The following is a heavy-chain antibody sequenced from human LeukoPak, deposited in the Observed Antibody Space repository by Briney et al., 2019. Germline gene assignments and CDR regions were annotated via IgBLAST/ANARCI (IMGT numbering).Heavy chain of an antibody. CDR1: GFTFSSYG. CDR2: IWYDGSNK. J-gene: IGHJ4*02. CDR3: ARDRPRPDCSSTSCPPDY. V-gene: IGHV3-33*01. D-gene: IGHD2-2*01. Sequence: PGGSLRLSCAASGFTFSSYGMHWVRQAPGKGLEWVAVIWYDGSNKYYADSVKGRFTISRDNSKNTLYLQMNSLRAEDTAVYYCARDRPRPDCSSTSCPPDYWGQGTLVTVSS.